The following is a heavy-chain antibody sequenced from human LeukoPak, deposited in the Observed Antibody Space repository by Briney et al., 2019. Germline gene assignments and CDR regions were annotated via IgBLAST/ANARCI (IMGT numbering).Heavy chain of an antibody. J-gene: IGHJ4*02. CDR1: GGSISSADYF. V-gene: IGHV4-30-4*01. D-gene: IGHD4-11*01. CDR3: ARRDYTGSWVDY. CDR2: IYYSGNT. Sequence: PSQTLSLTCTVSGGSISSADYFWSWLRQPPGKGLEWIGCIYYSGNTYYDPSLKSRITISLDTSKNQFSLNLSSVTAADTAVYYCARRDYTGSWVDYWGQGTLVTVSS.